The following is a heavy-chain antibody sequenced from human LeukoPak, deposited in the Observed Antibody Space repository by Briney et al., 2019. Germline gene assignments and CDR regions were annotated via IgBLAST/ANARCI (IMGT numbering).Heavy chain of an antibody. J-gene: IGHJ3*02. V-gene: IGHV4-34*01. CDR2: INHSGST. Sequence: TSETLSLTCAVYGGSFSGYYWSWIRRPPGKGLEWIGEINHSGSTNYNPSLESRVTISVDTSKNQFSLKLSSVTAADTAVYYCARGRGYYDSSGSKDAFDIWGQGTMVTVSS. D-gene: IGHD3-22*01. CDR3: ARGRGYYDSSGSKDAFDI. CDR1: GGSFSGYY.